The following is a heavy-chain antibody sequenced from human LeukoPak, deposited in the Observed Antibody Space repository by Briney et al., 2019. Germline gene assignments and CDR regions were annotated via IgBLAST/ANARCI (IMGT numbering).Heavy chain of an antibody. CDR1: GYTFSSDD. V-gene: IGHV1-8*01. J-gene: IGHJ4*02. Sequence: VPSVKVSCKASGYTFSSDDINWVRQATGQGLEWMGWMNPNSGNTGYAQKFQGRVTMTRNTSISTAYMELSSLRSEDTAVYYCARGLGDYYGSGSYRADYWGQGTLVTVSS. CDR3: ARGLGDYYGSGSYRADY. D-gene: IGHD3-10*01. CDR2: MNPNSGNT.